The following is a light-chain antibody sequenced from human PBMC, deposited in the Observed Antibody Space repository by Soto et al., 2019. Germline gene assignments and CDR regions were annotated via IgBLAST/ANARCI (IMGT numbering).Light chain of an antibody. J-gene: IGKJ1*01. V-gene: IGKV1-39*01. CDR3: QQSYSTPWT. CDR1: QTIRKS. CDR2: GAS. Sequence: DIQMTQSPSSLSASIGDRVTITCRASQTIRKSLNWYQQKAETAPKLLIVGASSLQSGVPSRFSASGSGTEFTLTINSLQPEDFATYHCQQSYSTPWTFGQGTNVDIK.